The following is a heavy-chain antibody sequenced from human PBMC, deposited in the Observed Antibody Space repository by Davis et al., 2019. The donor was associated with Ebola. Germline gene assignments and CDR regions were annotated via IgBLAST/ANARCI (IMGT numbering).Heavy chain of an antibody. J-gene: IGHJ6*02. CDR1: GFAFRSYG. Sequence: GESLKISCAASGFAFRSYGMHWVRQAPGKGLEWVALIWYDGGNKDYADSVKGRFTISRDNSKNTVYLQMNSLRAEDTAVYYCARDKEAAANYGMDVWGQGTTVTV. D-gene: IGHD6-25*01. V-gene: IGHV3-33*01. CDR3: ARDKEAAANYGMDV. CDR2: IWYDGGNK.